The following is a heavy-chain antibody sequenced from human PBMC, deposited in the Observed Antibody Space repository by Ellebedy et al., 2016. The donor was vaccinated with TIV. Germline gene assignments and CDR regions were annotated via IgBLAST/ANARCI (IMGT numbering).Heavy chain of an antibody. CDR2: IYHSGST. J-gene: IGHJ4*02. CDR3: ARGLYSTFHIDN. V-gene: IGHV4-34*09. D-gene: IGHD2/OR15-2a*01. Sequence: LRLSCAASGFTFSDHYMDWVRQAPGKGLEWIAYIYHSGSTNYNPSLKSRVTISIDTSKKQFSLKMNSVTAADTAVYFCARGLYSTFHIDNWGQGTVVIVSS. CDR1: GFTFSDHY.